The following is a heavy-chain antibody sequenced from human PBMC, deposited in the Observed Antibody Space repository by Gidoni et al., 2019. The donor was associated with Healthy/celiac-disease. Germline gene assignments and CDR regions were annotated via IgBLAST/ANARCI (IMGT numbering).Heavy chain of an antibody. Sequence: EVQLVESGGGLVQPGGSLRLSCAASGFTFSSYSMNWVRQAPGKGLEWVSYISSSSSTIYYADSVKGRFTISRDNAKNSLYLQMNSLRAEDTAVYYCARDAGYSYDPYYFDYWGQGTLVTVSS. CDR1: GFTFSSYS. D-gene: IGHD5-18*01. CDR2: ISSSSSTI. J-gene: IGHJ4*02. V-gene: IGHV3-48*01. CDR3: ARDAGYSYDPYYFDY.